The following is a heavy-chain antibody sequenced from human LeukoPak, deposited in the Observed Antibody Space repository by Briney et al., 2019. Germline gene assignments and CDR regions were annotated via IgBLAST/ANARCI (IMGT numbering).Heavy chain of an antibody. CDR1: GFTVSSYS. J-gene: IGHJ5*02. V-gene: IGHV3-7*01. CDR2: VKQDGSEK. CDR3: TRDVHDL. Sequence: QPGGSLRLSCAASGFTVSSYSMSWVRQAPGEGLEWVATVKQDGSEKFYVDSVKGRFTIFSDTAKNSLYLQMNSLRGEDTAVYYCTRDVHDLWGQGTLVTVSS.